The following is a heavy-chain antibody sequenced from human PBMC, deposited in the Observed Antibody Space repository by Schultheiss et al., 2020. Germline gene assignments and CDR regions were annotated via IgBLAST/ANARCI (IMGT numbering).Heavy chain of an antibody. Sequence: SETLSLTCTVSGGSISSSSYYWGWIRQPPGKGLEWIGSIYYSGSTNYNPSLKSRVAMSVDKSKNQFSLKLSSVTAADTAVYYCARDPTVTNTLGFDYWGQGTLVTVSS. CDR2: IYYSGST. CDR3: ARDPTVTNTLGFDY. D-gene: IGHD4-17*01. J-gene: IGHJ4*02. CDR1: GGSISSSSYY. V-gene: IGHV4-39*07.